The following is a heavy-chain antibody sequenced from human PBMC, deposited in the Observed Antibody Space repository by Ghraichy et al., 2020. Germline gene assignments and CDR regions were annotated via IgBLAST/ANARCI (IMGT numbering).Heavy chain of an antibody. Sequence: SETLSLTCTVSGGSISSYYWSWIRQPPGKGLEWIGYIYYSGSTNYNPSLKSRVTISVDTSKNQFSLKLSSVTAADTAVYYCAGWYSSGWGPDYYYYYGMDVWGQGTTVTVSS. D-gene: IGHD6-19*01. V-gene: IGHV4-59*01. CDR3: AGWYSSGWGPDYYYYYGMDV. CDR2: IYYSGST. J-gene: IGHJ6*02. CDR1: GGSISSYY.